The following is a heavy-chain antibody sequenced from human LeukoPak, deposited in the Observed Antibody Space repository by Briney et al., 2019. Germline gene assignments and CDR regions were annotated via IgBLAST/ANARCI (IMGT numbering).Heavy chain of an antibody. Sequence: SGGSLRLSCAVSGLTFSSYSMSWVRQAPGKGLEWVSYISISGSTIYYADSVKGRFTISRDNAKNSLYLQMNSLRAEDTAVYYCARDSGPFDFWSGYPRGDYWGQGTLVTVSS. CDR1: GLTFSSYS. D-gene: IGHD3-3*01. J-gene: IGHJ4*02. CDR2: ISISGSTI. CDR3: ARDSGPFDFWSGYPRGDY. V-gene: IGHV3-48*04.